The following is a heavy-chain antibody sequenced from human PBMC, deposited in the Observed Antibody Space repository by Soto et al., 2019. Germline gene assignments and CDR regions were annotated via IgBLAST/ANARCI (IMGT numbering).Heavy chain of an antibody. D-gene: IGHD1-26*01. CDR1: GFTFSSYS. V-gene: IGHV3-21*01. CDR2: ISSSSSYI. CDR3: ARDGMGATSY. J-gene: IGHJ4*02. Sequence: EVQLVESGGGLVKPGGSLRLSCAASGFTFSSYSMNWVRQAPGKGLEWVSSISSSSSYIYYADSVKGRFTISRDNAKNSLYLQMNSRRAEDTAVYYCARDGMGATSYWGQGTLVTVSS.